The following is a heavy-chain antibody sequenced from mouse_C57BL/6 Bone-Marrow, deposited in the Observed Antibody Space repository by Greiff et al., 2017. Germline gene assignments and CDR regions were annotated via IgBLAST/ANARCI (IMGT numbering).Heavy chain of an antibody. Sequence: DVQLVESGGGLVQPKGSLKLSCAASGFTFNTYAIHWGCPAPGTGLEWVARIRSKSSNYATYYADSAKERSTISSDDSHSMLYLQMNNLKTADTAMNYCVRWLFPYAMDYWGQGTSVTVSS. CDR2: IRSKSSNYAT. CDR1: GFTFNTYA. D-gene: IGHD2-2*01. J-gene: IGHJ4*01. V-gene: IGHV10-3*01. CDR3: VRWLFPYAMDY.